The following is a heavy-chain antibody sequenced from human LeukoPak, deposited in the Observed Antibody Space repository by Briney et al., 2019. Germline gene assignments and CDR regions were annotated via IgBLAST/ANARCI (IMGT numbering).Heavy chain of an antibody. CDR3: ARVRLRLTFRTRRVGAFDI. D-gene: IGHD4/OR15-4a*01. Sequence: GGSLRLSCAASGFTFSSYAMSWVRQSPRKGLEWVSAISDSTDNTYYADSVKGRFTISRDNSKNTLYLQMSSLRAEDTAVYYCARVRLRLTFRTRRVGAFDIWGQGTMVTVSS. V-gene: IGHV3-23*01. CDR2: ISDSTDNT. CDR1: GFTFSSYA. J-gene: IGHJ3*02.